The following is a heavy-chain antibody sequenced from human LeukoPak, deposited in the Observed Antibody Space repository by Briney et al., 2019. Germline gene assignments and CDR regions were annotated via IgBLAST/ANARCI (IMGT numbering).Heavy chain of an antibody. CDR2: INPSGGST. CDR3: ARDHHSYYDSSGYYR. V-gene: IGHV1-46*01. D-gene: IGHD3-22*01. CDR1: GYTFTSYY. Sequence: ASVKVSCKASGYTFTSYYMHWVRQAPGQGREWMGIINPSGGSTSYAQKFQGRVTMTRDMSTSTVYMELSSLRSEDTAVYYCARDHHSYYDSSGYYRWGQGTLVTVSS. J-gene: IGHJ4*02.